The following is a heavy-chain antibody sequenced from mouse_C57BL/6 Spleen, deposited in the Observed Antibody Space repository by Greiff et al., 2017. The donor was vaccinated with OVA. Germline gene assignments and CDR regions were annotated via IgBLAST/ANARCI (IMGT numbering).Heavy chain of an antibody. J-gene: IGHJ2*01. CDR1: GYSITSGYY. CDR2: ISYDGSN. D-gene: IGHD2-4*01. Sequence: EVQLVESGPGLVKPSQSLSLTCSVTGYSITSGYYWNWIRQFPGNKLEWMGYISYDGSNNYNPSLKNRISITRDTSKNQFFLKLNSVTTEDTATYYCARDRGGLRQGFDYWGQGTTLTVSS. V-gene: IGHV3-6*01. CDR3: ARDRGGLRQGFDY.